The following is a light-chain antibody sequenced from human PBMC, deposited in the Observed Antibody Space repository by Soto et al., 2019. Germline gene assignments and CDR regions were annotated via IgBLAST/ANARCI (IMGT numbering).Light chain of an antibody. CDR3: CSYAGNPYV. V-gene: IGLV2-23*01. CDR1: SSDVGSYNS. CDR2: EGS. J-gene: IGLJ1*01. Sequence: QSALTQPASVSGSPGQSIAISCTGTSSDVGSYNSVSWYQQHPGKAPKLMIYEGSKRPSGVSDRFSCSKSGNTASLTISGLQAEDEADYYCCSYAGNPYVFGTGTKLTVL.